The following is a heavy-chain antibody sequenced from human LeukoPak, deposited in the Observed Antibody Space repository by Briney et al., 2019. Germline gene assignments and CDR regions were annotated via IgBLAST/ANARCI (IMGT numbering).Heavy chain of an antibody. CDR3: ARDVNSYAHCGH. D-gene: IGHD5-18*01. J-gene: IGHJ4*02. CDR2: IYKDGRA. V-gene: IGHV3-53*01. CDR1: GFTVNSNY. Sequence: GGSLRLSCAASGFTVNSNYMSWVRQAPGKGLERVSIIYKDGRAYYADSVKGRFTISRDNSRNMLYLQMNSLRAEDTAVYYCARDVNSYAHCGHWGQGTLVTVSS.